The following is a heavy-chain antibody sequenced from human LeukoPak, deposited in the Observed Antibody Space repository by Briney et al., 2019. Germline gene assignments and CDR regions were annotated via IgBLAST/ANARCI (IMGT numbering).Heavy chain of an antibody. J-gene: IGHJ4*02. CDR3: ARHGTISSESYFDY. CDR2: IHNSGRT. V-gene: IGHV4-59*08. CDR1: GGSVSSYY. D-gene: IGHD1-14*01. Sequence: SSETLSLTCSVSGGSVSSYYWSWIRQSPGKGLEWIGYIHNSGRTNYNPSLKSRVTGFVDTSKDQVSLRLSSVTAADTAVYYCARHGTISSESYFDYWGQGALVTVSS.